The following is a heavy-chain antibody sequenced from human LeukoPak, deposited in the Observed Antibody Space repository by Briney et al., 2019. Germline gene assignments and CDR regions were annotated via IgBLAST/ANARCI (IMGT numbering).Heavy chain of an antibody. D-gene: IGHD2-2*01. J-gene: IGHJ6*02. CDR3: ARDKAGGGVVVPAASSQYGMDV. V-gene: IGHV1-18*01. CDR1: GYTFTSYG. Sequence: GASVKVSCKASGYTFTSYGISWGRQAPGQGLEWMGWISAYNGNTNYAQKLQGRVTMTTDTSTSTAYMELRSLRSDDTAVYYCARDKAGGGVVVPAASSQYGMDVWGQGTTVTVSS. CDR2: ISAYNGNT.